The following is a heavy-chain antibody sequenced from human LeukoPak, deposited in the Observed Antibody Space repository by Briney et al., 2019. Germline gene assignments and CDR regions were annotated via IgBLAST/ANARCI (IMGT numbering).Heavy chain of an antibody. D-gene: IGHD3-3*01. Sequence: SGTLSLTCAVSGGSISSSNWWSWVRQPPGKGLEWIGEIYHSGSINYNPSLKSRVTISVDKSKNQFSLKLGSVTAADTAVYYCARVALRFLEWSNYGMDVWGQGTTVTVSS. CDR2: IYHSGSI. V-gene: IGHV4-4*02. CDR1: GGSISSSNW. J-gene: IGHJ6*02. CDR3: ARVALRFLEWSNYGMDV.